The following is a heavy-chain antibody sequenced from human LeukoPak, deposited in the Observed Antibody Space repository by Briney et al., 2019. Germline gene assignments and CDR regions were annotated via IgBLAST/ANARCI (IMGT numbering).Heavy chain of an antibody. CDR1: GGSISTYY. CDR2: IYYSGST. J-gene: IGHJ5*02. Sequence: SETLSLTCTVSGGSISTYYWSWIRQPPGKGLEWIGYIYYSGSTNYNPSLKSRVTISVDTSKNQFSLKLSSVTAADTAVYYCARGIAVAGPNWFDPWGQGTLVTVSS. V-gene: IGHV4-59*08. CDR3: ARGIAVAGPNWFDP. D-gene: IGHD6-19*01.